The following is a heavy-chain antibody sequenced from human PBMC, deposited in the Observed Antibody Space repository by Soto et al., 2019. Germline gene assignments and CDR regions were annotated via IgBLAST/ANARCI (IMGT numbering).Heavy chain of an antibody. CDR3: SRGMDV. Sequence: GASVKVSCKTSGYTFKLYYMHWVRQAPGQGLEWMGWINSNSGDTTYGQKFQGRVTMTRDTSTTTVFLELTTLTYDDTAVYYCSRGMDVWGQGTSVTVSS. J-gene: IGHJ6*02. CDR1: GYTFKLYY. V-gene: IGHV1-2*02. CDR2: INSNSGDT.